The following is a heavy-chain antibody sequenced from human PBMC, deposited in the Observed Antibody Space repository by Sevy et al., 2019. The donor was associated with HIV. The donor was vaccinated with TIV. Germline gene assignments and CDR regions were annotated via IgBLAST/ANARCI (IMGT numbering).Heavy chain of an antibody. D-gene: IGHD2-2*01. J-gene: IGHJ4*02. Sequence: SETLSLTCTVSGGSISSYYWSWIRQPPGKGLEWIGYIYYSGSTNYNPSLKSRVTISVDTSKNQFSLKLSSVTAADTAVYYCARDMLGYCSSTSCYAEGYFDYWGQGTQVTVSS. CDR3: ARDMLGYCSSTSCYAEGYFDY. CDR2: IYYSGST. CDR1: GGSISSYY. V-gene: IGHV4-59*01.